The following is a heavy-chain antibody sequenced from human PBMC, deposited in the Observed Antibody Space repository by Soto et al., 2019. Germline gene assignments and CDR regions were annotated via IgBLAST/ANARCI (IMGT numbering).Heavy chain of an antibody. D-gene: IGHD3-10*01. V-gene: IGHV1-69*08. CDR1: GGTPSTLS. CDR2: IIPMFGTA. J-gene: IGHJ4*02. Sequence: SVKVSCKASGGTPSTLSISWVRQAPGQGLEWMGRIIPMFGTANYAQNFQGRVTITADKSTSTAYMELTSLRSEDTAVYYCARESSGVTHFDFWGQGTLVTVSS. CDR3: ARESSGVTHFDF.